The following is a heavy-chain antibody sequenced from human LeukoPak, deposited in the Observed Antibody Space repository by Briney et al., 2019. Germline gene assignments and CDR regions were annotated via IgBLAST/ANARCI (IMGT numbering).Heavy chain of an antibody. J-gene: IGHJ4*02. D-gene: IGHD3-10*01. CDR3: AREMRSPRGGFDY. V-gene: IGHV4-39*07. CDR2: MYYSGST. Sequence: SETLSLTCTVSSGSISSTSYCWGWIRQPPGMGLEWIGSMYYSGSTYYNPSLKSRVTISVDTSKSQFSLKLSSVTAADTAVYYCAREMRSPRGGFDYWDQGTLVTVSS. CDR1: SGSISSTSYC.